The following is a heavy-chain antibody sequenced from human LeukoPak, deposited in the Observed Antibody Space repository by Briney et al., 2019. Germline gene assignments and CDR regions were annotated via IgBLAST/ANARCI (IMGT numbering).Heavy chain of an antibody. CDR1: GYSISSGYY. J-gene: IGHJ4*02. CDR2: IYHSGST. CDR3: ASSDILTGSVDY. V-gene: IGHV4-38-2*02. Sequence: PSETLSLTCTVSGYSISSGYYWGWIRQPPGKGLEWIGSIYHSGSTYYNPSLKSRVTISVDTSKNQFSLKLSSVTAADTAVYYCASSDILTGSVDYWGQGTLVTVSS. D-gene: IGHD3-9*01.